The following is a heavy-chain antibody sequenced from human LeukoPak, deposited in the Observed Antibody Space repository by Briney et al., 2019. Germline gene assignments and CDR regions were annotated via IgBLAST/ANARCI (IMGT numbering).Heavy chain of an antibody. CDR2: IYYSGST. J-gene: IGHJ5*02. D-gene: IGHD6-19*01. V-gene: IGHV4-59*08. CDR3: ARRVRNSSGDWFDP. CDR1: GGSISSYY. Sequence: PSETLSLTCTVSGGSISSYYWSWIRQPPGKGLEWIGYIYYSGSTNYNPSLKSRVTISVDTSKNQFSLKLSSVTAADTAVYYCARRVRNSSGDWFDPWGQGTLDTVSS.